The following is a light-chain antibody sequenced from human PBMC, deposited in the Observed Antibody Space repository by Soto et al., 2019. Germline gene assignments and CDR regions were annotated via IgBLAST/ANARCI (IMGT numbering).Light chain of an antibody. J-gene: IGKJ1*01. Sequence: EILLTQSPGTLSLSPGERATLSCRASQSVRSNYLAWYQQKPGQAPRLLIYNSSTRATGIPDRFSGSGSGTDFTLTISRLEPEDFALYYCQQYRDLPQTFGQGTKV. V-gene: IGKV3-20*01. CDR1: QSVRSNY. CDR2: NSS. CDR3: QQYRDLPQT.